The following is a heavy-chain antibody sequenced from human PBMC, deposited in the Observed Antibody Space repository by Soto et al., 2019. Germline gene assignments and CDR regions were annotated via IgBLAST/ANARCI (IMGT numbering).Heavy chain of an antibody. CDR2: ISWNSGSI. CDR1: GFTFDDYA. V-gene: IGHV3-9*01. D-gene: IGHD4-17*01. J-gene: IGHJ4*02. Sequence: EVQLVESGGGLVQPGRSLRLSCAASGFTFDDYAMHWVRQAPGKGLEWVSGISWNSGSIGYADSVKGRFTISRDNAKNSLYLQMNSLRAEDTALYYCAKDTDYGDYVVYFDYWGQGTLVTVSS. CDR3: AKDTDYGDYVVYFDY.